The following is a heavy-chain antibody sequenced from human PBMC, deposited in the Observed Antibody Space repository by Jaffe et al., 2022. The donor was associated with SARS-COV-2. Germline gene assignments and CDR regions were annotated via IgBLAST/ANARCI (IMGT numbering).Heavy chain of an antibody. CDR3: ARGNLPYYYDV. V-gene: IGHV3-30-3*01. J-gene: IGHJ1*01. CDR1: GFTFSSYA. CDR2: ISYDGSNK. D-gene: IGHD3-22*01. Sequence: QVQLVESGGGVVQPGRSLRLSCAASGFTFSSYAMHWVRQAPGKGLEWVAVISYDGSNKYYADSVKGRFTISRDNSKNTLYLQMNSLRAEDTAVYYCARGNLPYYYDVWGQGTLVTVSS.